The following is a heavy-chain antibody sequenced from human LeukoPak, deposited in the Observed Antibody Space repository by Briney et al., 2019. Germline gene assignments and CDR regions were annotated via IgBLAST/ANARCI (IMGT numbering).Heavy chain of an antibody. CDR2: IYYSGST. J-gene: IGHJ6*02. V-gene: IGHV4-59*12. CDR3: ARVTTVTHYGMDV. D-gene: IGHD4-11*01. CDR1: GGSISSYY. Sequence: PSETLSLTCTVSGGSISSYYWSWIRQPPGKGLEWIGYIYYSGSTNYNPSLKSRVTISVDTSKNQFSLKLSSVTAADTAVYYCARVTTVTHYGMDVWGQGTTVTVSS.